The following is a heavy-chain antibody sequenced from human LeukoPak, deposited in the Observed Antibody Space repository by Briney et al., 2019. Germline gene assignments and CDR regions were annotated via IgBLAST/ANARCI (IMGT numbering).Heavy chain of an antibody. V-gene: IGHV3-33*06. CDR1: GFTFSSYG. CDR3: AKETYDSSGSYPTFVP. Sequence: GGSLRLSCAASGFTFSSYGMNWVRQAPGKGLEWVAVIWYDGGNKYYADSVKGRFTISRDNSKNTLYLQMNSLRAEDTAVYYCAKETYDSSGSYPTFVPWGQGTLVTVPS. J-gene: IGHJ5*02. D-gene: IGHD3-22*01. CDR2: IWYDGGNK.